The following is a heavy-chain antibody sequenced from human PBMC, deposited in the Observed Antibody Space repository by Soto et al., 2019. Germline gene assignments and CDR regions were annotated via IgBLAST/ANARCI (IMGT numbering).Heavy chain of an antibody. J-gene: IGHJ4*02. Sequence: QVQLVQSGAEVKKPGSSVKVSCKASGGTFSSYAISWVRQAPGQGLEWMGGIIPIFGTANYAQKFQGRVTITADEPTSTAYMELSRLRSEETAVYYCARGAKQWLRRMDHLDYWCEGTLVTVSS. D-gene: IGHD6-19*01. CDR3: ARGAKQWLRRMDHLDY. CDR1: GGTFSSYA. V-gene: IGHV1-69*01. CDR2: IIPIFGTA.